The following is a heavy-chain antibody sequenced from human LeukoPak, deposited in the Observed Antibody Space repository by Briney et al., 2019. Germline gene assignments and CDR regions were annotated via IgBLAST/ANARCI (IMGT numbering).Heavy chain of an antibody. CDR3: ARVTGSGFGIRTDFDY. V-gene: IGHV1-2*02. Sequence: ASVKVSCKASGYTFTGYYMHWVRQAPGQGLEWMGWINPNSGGTNYAQKFQGRVTMTRDTSISTAYMELSRLRSDDTAVYYCARVTGSGFGIRTDFDYWGQGTLVTVSP. D-gene: IGHD1-14*01. CDR1: GYTFTGYY. CDR2: INPNSGGT. J-gene: IGHJ4*02.